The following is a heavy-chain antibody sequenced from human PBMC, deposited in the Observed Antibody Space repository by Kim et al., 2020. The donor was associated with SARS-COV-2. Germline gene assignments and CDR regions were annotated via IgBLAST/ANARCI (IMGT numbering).Heavy chain of an antibody. Sequence: GESLKISCKGSGYSFTSYWIGWVRQMPGKGLEWMGIIYPGDSDTRYSPSFQGQVTISADKSISTAYLQWSSLKASDTAMYYCARSPFGVVVAATVWFDPWGQGTLVTVSS. V-gene: IGHV5-51*01. J-gene: IGHJ5*02. CDR2: IYPGDSDT. CDR3: ARSPFGVVVAATVWFDP. CDR1: GYSFTSYW. D-gene: IGHD2-15*01.